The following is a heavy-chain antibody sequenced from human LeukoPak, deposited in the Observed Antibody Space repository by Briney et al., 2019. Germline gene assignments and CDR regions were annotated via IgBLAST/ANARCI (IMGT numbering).Heavy chain of an antibody. V-gene: IGHV3-23*01. CDR3: ARGHTAVTRHFDF. CDR2: ISGSGDST. J-gene: IGHJ4*02. Sequence: GGSLRLSCVAFGFTFSNYAMNWVRQAPGKGLEWVSAISGSGDSTYYTDSVKGRFTISRDNSKNTLYLQINSLRAEDTAVYYCARGHTAVTRHFDFWGQGTLVTVSS. D-gene: IGHD4-17*01. CDR1: GFTFSNYA.